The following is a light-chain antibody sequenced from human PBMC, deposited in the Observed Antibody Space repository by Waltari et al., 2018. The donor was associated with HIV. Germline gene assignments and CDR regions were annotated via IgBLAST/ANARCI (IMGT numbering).Light chain of an antibody. CDR1: QDISNY. CDR3: QQYDNFPL. J-gene: IGKJ4*01. Sequence: DIQLTQCQTTLSASVGDRVTITCQASQDISNYLSWYQHKPGKAPKLLFDDASNLETGVPSRFSGSGSGANFTFTISSLLPEDIATYYCQQYDNFPLFGGGTKVEIK. CDR2: DAS. V-gene: IGKV1-33*01.